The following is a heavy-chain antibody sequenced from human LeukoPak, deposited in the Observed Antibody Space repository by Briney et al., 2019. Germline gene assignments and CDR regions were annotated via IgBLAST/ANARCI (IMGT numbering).Heavy chain of an antibody. CDR3: ARALLYSSSWYPFDY. V-gene: IGHV4-34*01. Sequence: KSSETLSLTCAVYGGSFSGYYWSWIRQPPGKGLGWIGEINHSGSTNYNPSLKSRVTISVDTSKNQFSLKLSSVTAADTAVYYCARALLYSSSWYPFDYWGQGTLVTVSS. J-gene: IGHJ4*02. CDR1: GGSFSGYY. CDR2: INHSGST. D-gene: IGHD6-13*01.